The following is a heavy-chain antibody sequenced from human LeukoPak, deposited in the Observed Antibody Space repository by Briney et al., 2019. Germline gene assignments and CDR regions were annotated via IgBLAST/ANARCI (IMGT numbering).Heavy chain of an antibody. V-gene: IGHV4-39*02. D-gene: IGHD3-22*01. CDR3: ARSAYYYDSIADY. CDR2: IYYSGSP. CDR1: GGSIGSSGYY. J-gene: IGHJ4*02. Sequence: SETLSLTCTVSGGSIGSSGYYWGWIRRPPGMGLEWIANIYYSGSPYYNPSLESRVTVSVDTSKNHFSLNLTSVTATDTAIYYCARSAYYYDSIADYWGQGILVTVSS.